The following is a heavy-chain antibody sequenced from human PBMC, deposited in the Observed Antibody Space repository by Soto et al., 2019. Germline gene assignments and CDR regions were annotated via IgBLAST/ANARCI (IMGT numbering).Heavy chain of an antibody. CDR2: ISYDGSNK. Sequence: PGGSLRLSCAASGFTFNNYAIHWVRQTPGKGLEWVAVISYDGSNKYYADSVKGRITISRDNSKSTLYLQMSSLRAEDTAVYYCARERHPYYFDYWGQGTLVTV. V-gene: IGHV3-30-3*01. CDR3: ARERHPYYFDY. CDR1: GFTFNNYA. J-gene: IGHJ4*02.